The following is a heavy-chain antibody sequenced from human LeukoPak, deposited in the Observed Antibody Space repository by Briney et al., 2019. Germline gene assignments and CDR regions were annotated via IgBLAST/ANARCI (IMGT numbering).Heavy chain of an antibody. Sequence: GGSLRLSCAASGLTFSSYWMHWGRRAPGERLVWVSRINSDGSSTTYADSVKGRITISRANAKNTLHLQMNSLTAEDTAVYYCARGVFRSGYYSVLYWGQGTLVTVSS. CDR2: INSDGSST. J-gene: IGHJ4*02. CDR1: GLTFSSYW. CDR3: ARGVFRSGYYSVLY. D-gene: IGHD3-3*01. V-gene: IGHV3-74*01.